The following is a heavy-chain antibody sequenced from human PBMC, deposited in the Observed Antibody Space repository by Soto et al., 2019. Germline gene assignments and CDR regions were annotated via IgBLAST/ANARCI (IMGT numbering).Heavy chain of an antibody. Sequence: QVQLVQSGAEVKKPGSSVKVSCEASGGTFSGHAISWVRQAPGQGPEWMGGLIPLFGTTQHAQRFQARRMITAYKSTTTANMELTSLLFEDTATYYCVRGPNWRYRFDSWGQGNLVTVSS. CDR3: VRGPNWRYRFDS. CDR1: GGTFSGHA. D-gene: IGHD3-16*02. J-gene: IGHJ4*02. V-gene: IGHV1-69*06. CDR2: LIPLFGTT.